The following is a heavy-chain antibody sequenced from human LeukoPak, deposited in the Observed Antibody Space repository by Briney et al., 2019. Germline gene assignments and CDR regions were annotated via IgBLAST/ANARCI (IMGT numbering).Heavy chain of an antibody. V-gene: IGHV4-39*07. CDR2: IYYSGST. J-gene: IGHJ3*02. D-gene: IGHD1-1*01. CDR3: AREGWATGTDAFDI. Sequence: SETLSLTCTVSGGSISSSSYYWGWIRQPPGKGLEWIGSIYYSGSTNYNPSLKSRVTISVDTSKNQFSLKLSSVTATDTAVYYCAREGWATGTDAFDIWGQGTMVTVSS. CDR1: GGSISSSSYY.